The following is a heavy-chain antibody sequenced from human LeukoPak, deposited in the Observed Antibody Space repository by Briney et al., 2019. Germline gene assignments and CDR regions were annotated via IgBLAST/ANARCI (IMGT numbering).Heavy chain of an antibody. CDR3: ARDHRGVRDYFDY. V-gene: IGHV3-30*04. D-gene: IGHD3-10*01. CDR1: GFTFSSYA. J-gene: IGHJ4*02. CDR2: ISYDGSNK. Sequence: QPGRSLRLSCAASGFTFSSYAMHRVRQAPGKGLEWVAVISYDGSNKYYADSVKGRFTISRDNSKNTLYLQMNSLRAEDTAVYYCARDHRGVRDYFDYWGQGTLVTVSS.